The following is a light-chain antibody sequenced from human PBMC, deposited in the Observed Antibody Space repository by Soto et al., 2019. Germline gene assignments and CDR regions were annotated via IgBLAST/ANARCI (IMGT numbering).Light chain of an antibody. J-gene: IGLJ1*01. V-gene: IGLV2-14*01. Sequence: QSVLTQPASVSGSPGQLITISCTGTSSDVGGYNYVSWYQQHPGKAPKLMIYEVSNRPSGVSNRFSGSKSGNTASLTISGLQAEDEADYYCSSYTSSSTLLYVFGTGTKVTVL. CDR1: SSDVGGYNY. CDR2: EVS. CDR3: SSYTSSSTLLYV.